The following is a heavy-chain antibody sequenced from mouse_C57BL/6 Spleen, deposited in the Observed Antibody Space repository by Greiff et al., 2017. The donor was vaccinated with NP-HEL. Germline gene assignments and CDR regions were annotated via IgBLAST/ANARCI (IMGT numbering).Heavy chain of an antibody. CDR1: GYSFTGYY. D-gene: IGHD1-1*01. Sequence: VQLQQSGPELVKPGASVKISCKASGYSFTGYYMNWVKQSPDKSLEWIGEINPSTGGTTYNQKFKAKATLTVDKSSSTAYMQLKSLTSEDSAVYYCARSGDYYGSSFDYWGQGTTLTVSS. CDR3: ARSGDYYGSSFDY. J-gene: IGHJ2*01. V-gene: IGHV1-42*01. CDR2: INPSTGGT.